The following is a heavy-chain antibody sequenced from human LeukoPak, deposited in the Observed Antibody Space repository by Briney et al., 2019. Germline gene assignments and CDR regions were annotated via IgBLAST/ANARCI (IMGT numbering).Heavy chain of an antibody. Sequence: GASVKVSCKASGCTFTSYYMHWVRQAPGQGLEWMGWISAYNGNTNYAQKLQGRVTMTTDTSTSTAYMELRSLRSDDTAVYYCASVSGSYYWFDPWGQGTLVTVSS. D-gene: IGHD1-26*01. V-gene: IGHV1-18*04. CDR1: GCTFTSYY. J-gene: IGHJ5*02. CDR2: ISAYNGNT. CDR3: ASVSGSYYWFDP.